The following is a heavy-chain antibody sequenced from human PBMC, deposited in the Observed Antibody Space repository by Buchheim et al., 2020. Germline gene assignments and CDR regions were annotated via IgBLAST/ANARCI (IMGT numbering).Heavy chain of an antibody. J-gene: IGHJ4*02. CDR2: IKEDGSVK. CDR3: VGAWLLDS. V-gene: IGHV3-7*01. D-gene: IGHD3-9*01. Sequence: EVQLVESGGRLVQPGGSLRLSCVASGFIFSNLWMNWVRQSPGKGLEWVANIKEDGSVKNYVDSVKGRFTISRDNTKNSLYLEMNSLRGDDTAIYYWVGAWLLDSWGQGT. CDR1: GFIFSNLW.